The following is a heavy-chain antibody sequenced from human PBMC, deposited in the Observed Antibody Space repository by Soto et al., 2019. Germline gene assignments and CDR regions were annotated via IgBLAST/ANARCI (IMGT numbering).Heavy chain of an antibody. V-gene: IGHV3-23*01. D-gene: IGHD1-26*01. CDR3: VKGIRRWAY. Sequence: EVQLLESGGGLVQPGGSLRLSCAASGFTFSSYAMSWVRQAPGKGLEWVSSINDGGGTTYYADSVKGRFSISRDNSKNTLYLQVSSLRVEDTALYYCVKGIRRWAYWGQGTLVTVSS. CDR2: INDGGGTT. J-gene: IGHJ4*02. CDR1: GFTFSSYA.